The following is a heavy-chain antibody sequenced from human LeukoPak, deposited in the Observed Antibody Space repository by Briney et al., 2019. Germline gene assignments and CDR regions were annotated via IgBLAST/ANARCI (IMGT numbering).Heavy chain of an antibody. CDR3: AREGDRTYYYYYYMDV. D-gene: IGHD1-26*01. Sequence: ASVKVSCKASGYTFTSYYMHWVRQAPGQGLEWMGIINPSGGSTSYAQKFQGRVTMTRDMSTSTVYMELSSLRSEDTAVYYRAREGDRTYYYYYYMDVWGKGTTVTVSS. V-gene: IGHV1-46*01. CDR2: INPSGGST. J-gene: IGHJ6*03. CDR1: GYTFTSYY.